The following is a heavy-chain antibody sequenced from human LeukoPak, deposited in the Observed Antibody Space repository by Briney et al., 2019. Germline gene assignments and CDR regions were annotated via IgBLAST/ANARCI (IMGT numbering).Heavy chain of an antibody. J-gene: IGHJ4*02. Sequence: GGSLRLSCAASGFTFSSYAMSWVRQAPGKGLEWVSAISGSGGSTYYADSVKGRFTISRDNSKNTLYLQMNSLRAEDTAVYYCAKDNDFRSTEIPDYWGQGTLVTVSS. CDR1: GFTFSSYA. CDR3: AKDNDFRSTEIPDY. V-gene: IGHV3-23*01. D-gene: IGHD3-3*01. CDR2: ISGSGGST.